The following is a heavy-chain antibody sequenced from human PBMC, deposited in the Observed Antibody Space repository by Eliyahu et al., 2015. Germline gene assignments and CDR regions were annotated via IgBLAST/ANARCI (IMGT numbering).Heavy chain of an antibody. Sequence: GKGLEWVSGISWNSGSIGYADSVKGRFTISRDNAKNSLYLQMNSLRAEDTALYYCAKASGYSRATDAFDIWGQGTMVTVSS. D-gene: IGHD5-12*01. V-gene: IGHV3-9*01. CDR2: ISWNSGSI. J-gene: IGHJ3*02. CDR3: AKASGYSRATDAFDI.